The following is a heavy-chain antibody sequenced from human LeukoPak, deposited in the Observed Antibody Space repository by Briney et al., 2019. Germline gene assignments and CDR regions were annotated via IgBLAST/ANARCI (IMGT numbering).Heavy chain of an antibody. V-gene: IGHV1-69*13. J-gene: IGHJ4*02. CDR3: ASGVYYDSSGYSFEY. CDR1: GGTFSNYG. Sequence: SVNVSCKASGGTFSNYGISWVRQAPGHGIEWTGGNIPIFGTANYAQKFQGRVTITADESTSTAYMELSSLRSEDTAVYYCASGVYYDSSGYSFEYWGQGTLVTVSS. CDR2: NIPIFGTA. D-gene: IGHD3-22*01.